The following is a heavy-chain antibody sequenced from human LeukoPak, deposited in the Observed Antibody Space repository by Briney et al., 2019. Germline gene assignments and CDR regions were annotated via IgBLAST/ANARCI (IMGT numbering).Heavy chain of an antibody. D-gene: IGHD3-10*01. CDR1: GFTFYDSS. J-gene: IGHJ4*02. V-gene: IGHV3-48*02. Sequence: GGSLRLSCAASGFTFYDSSLNWVRQAPGKGLEWVSYISSSSGTKYYADSVKGRFTISRDNSKNSLYLQVNSLRDEDTAVYYCARGVYYSASGGLDYWGQGTLVTVSS. CDR2: ISSSSGTK. CDR3: ARGVYYSASGGLDY.